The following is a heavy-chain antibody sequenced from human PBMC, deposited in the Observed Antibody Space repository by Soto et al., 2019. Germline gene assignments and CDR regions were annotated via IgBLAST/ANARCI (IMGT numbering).Heavy chain of an antibody. CDR2: IYDSGRT. Sequence: QLQLQESGSGLVKPSQTLSLTCAVSGGSISSGGYAWSWIRQPPGKGLEWIGYIYDSGRTYDNQSLKSQVTISVDRSQYQFSLKLSSVTAADTAMYYCARYAGSGTYYFDSWGQGTLVTVSS. D-gene: IGHD3-10*01. CDR3: ARYAGSGTYYFDS. V-gene: IGHV4-30-2*01. CDR1: GGSISSGGYA. J-gene: IGHJ4*02.